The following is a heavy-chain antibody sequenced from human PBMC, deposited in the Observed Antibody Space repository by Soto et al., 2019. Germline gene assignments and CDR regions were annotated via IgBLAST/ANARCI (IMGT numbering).Heavy chain of an antibody. D-gene: IGHD1-26*01. CDR2: IYYSGST. J-gene: IGHJ4*02. Sequence: SEPLSLSCTVSGGSISNYYWSWIRQPPGKGLEWIGYIYYSGSTNYNPSLKSRVTISLDTSKNQFSLKLSSVTAADTAVYYCARAGGTTLSDYWGQGTLVTVSS. CDR3: ARAGGTTLSDY. V-gene: IGHV4-59*01. CDR1: GGSISNYY.